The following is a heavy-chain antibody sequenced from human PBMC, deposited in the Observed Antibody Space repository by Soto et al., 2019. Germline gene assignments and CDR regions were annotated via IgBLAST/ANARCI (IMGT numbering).Heavy chain of an antibody. D-gene: IGHD3-9*01. CDR1: GYPFIKYG. CDR2: IKVDSGYT. J-gene: IGHJ5*02. V-gene: IGHV1-18*04. CDR3: ATSYDTGVDR. Sequence: QLQLVQSAAEVKKPGASVRVYCKAHGYPFIKYGISWIRQAPEQGLEWMGWIKVDSGYTNYAQKFQGRVTMTADTSSDTACMELRSLRLDDTAVYFCATSYDTGVDRWGQGTLVSVSS.